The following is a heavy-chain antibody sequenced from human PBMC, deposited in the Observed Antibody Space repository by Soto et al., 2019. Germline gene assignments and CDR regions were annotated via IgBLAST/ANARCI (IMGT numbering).Heavy chain of an antibody. V-gene: IGHV3-23*01. CDR2: ISGSGASS. Sequence: LRLSCAASGFSFGGYAMIWVRQAPGKGLEWVAAISGSGASSFFADSVRGRFVISRDNSQNTVFLQMRNLRAEDTAMYYCTKGSRGYTNYFFDSWGLGTLVTVSS. CDR3: TKGSRGYTNYFFDS. J-gene: IGHJ4*02. D-gene: IGHD5-12*01. CDR1: GFSFGGYA.